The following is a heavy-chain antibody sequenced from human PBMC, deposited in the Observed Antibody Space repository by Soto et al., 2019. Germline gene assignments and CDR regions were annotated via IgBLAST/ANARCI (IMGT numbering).Heavy chain of an antibody. CDR1: GGSVSSVSYY. J-gene: IGHJ4*02. V-gene: IGHV4-61*01. D-gene: IGHD1-26*01. Sequence: QVQLQESGPGLVKPSETLSLTCTVSGGSVSSVSYYWSWIRQPPGKGLEWIGYIYYSGSTNYNPSLKSRVTISVDTSKNQFSLNLSSVTAADTAVYYCARAGLGDGSDYWGQGTLVTVSS. CDR3: ARAGLGDGSDY. CDR2: IYYSGST.